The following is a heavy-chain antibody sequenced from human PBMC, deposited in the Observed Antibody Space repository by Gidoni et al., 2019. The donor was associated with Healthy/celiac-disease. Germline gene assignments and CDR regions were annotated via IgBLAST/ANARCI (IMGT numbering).Heavy chain of an antibody. Sequence: QVQLVESGGGVVQPGRSLRLSCAASGFTFSSYGMHWVRQAPGKGLEWVAVISYDGSNKYYADSVKGRFTISRDNSKNTLYLQMNSLRAEDTAVYYCAKPPGGYDILSGPDYWGQGTLVTVSS. CDR3: AKPPGGYDILSGPDY. CDR2: ISYDGSNK. V-gene: IGHV3-30*18. J-gene: IGHJ4*02. CDR1: GFTFSSYG. D-gene: IGHD3-9*01.